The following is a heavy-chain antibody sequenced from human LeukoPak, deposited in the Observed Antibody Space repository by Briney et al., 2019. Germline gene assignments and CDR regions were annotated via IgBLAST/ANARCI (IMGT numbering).Heavy chain of an antibody. Sequence: GGSLRLSCGASGFTFSNAWMSWVRQAPGKGLEWVGRIKSETDGGTTDYAAPVKGRFTISRDDSKSTLYLQMNSLKTEDTAVYYCSGCSSTSCSSLYMDVWGKGTTVTVSS. J-gene: IGHJ6*03. D-gene: IGHD2-2*01. CDR3: SGCSSTSCSSLYMDV. V-gene: IGHV3-15*01. CDR1: GFTFSNAW. CDR2: IKSETDGGTT.